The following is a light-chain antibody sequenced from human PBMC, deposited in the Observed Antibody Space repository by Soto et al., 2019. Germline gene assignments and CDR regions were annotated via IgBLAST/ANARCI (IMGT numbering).Light chain of an antibody. J-gene: IGKJ1*01. CDR3: QQYNSYSPT. V-gene: IGKV1-5*01. CDR2: DAS. CDR1: HSISSW. Sequence: DIQMTQSPSTLSASVGDRVTITCRASHSISSWLAWYQQKPGKAPKLLIYDASILSSGVPSRFSCSVSGTEFTLTIRSLQPDDFANYSCQQYNSYSPTFGQGTKVEIK.